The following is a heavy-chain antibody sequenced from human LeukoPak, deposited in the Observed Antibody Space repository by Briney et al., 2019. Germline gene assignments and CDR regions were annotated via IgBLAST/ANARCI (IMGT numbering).Heavy chain of an antibody. CDR1: GGSISSYY. CDR3: ARALIPADSSSWYNRVWYFDL. D-gene: IGHD6-13*01. CDR2: IYTSGST. Sequence: PSETLSLTCTVSGGSISSYYWSWIRQPAGKGLEWIGRIYTSGSTNYNPSLKSRVTMSVDTSKNQFSLKLSSATAADTAVYYCARALIPADSSSWYNRVWYFDLWGRGTLVTVSS. J-gene: IGHJ2*01. V-gene: IGHV4-4*07.